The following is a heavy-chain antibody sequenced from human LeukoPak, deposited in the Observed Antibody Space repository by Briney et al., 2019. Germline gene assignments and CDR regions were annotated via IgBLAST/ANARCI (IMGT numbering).Heavy chain of an antibody. CDR3: TTDGNYDHVWGSCRQDAFDI. CDR2: IKSKTDGGTT. CDR1: GFTFSNAW. V-gene: IGHV3-15*01. D-gene: IGHD3-16*02. Sequence: GGSLRLSCAASGFTFSNAWMSWVRQAPGKGLEWVGRIKSKTDGGTTDYAAPVKGRFTISRDDSKNTLYLQMNSLKTEDTAVYYCTTDGNYDHVWGSCRQDAFDIWGQGTMVTVSS. J-gene: IGHJ3*02.